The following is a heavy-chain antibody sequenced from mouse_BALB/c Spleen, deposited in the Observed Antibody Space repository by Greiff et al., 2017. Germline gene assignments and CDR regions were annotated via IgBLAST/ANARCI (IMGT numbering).Heavy chain of an antibody. CDR3: ARDGNYGSSSWFAY. J-gene: IGHJ3*01. Sequence: EVNLVESGGGLVKPGGSLKLSCAASGFTFSDYYMYWVRQTPEKRLEWVATISDGGSYTYYPDSVKGRFTISRDNAKNNLYLQMSSLKSEDTAMYYCARDGNYGSSSWFAYWGQGTLVTVSA. D-gene: IGHD1-1*01. CDR1: GFTFSDYY. CDR2: ISDGGSYT. V-gene: IGHV5-4*02.